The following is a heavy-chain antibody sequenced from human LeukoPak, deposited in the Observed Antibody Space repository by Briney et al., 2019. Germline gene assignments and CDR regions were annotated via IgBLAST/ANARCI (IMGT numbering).Heavy chain of an antibody. CDR1: AGFVSNSNYY. D-gene: IGHD2-15*01. J-gene: IGHJ6*03. CDR3: ARGGRPYYYYMDV. Sequence: PSETLSLTCTVSAGFVSNSNYYWGWIRQPPGKGLEWIGSIYYSGSNYYNPSLKSRVTISVDTSKNQFSLKLSSVTAADTAVYYCARGGRPYYYYMDVWGKGTTVTVSS. V-gene: IGHV4-39*07. CDR2: IYYSGSN.